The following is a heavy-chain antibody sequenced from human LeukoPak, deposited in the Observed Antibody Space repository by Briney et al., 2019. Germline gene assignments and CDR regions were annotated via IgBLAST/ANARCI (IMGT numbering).Heavy chain of an antibody. Sequence: PGGSLRLSCAASGFTFSVYYMSWIRQAPGKGLEWVSYISSSGSTIYYADSVKGRFTISRDNAKNSLYLQMNSLRAEDTAVYYCARGSFITIFGVGDAFDIWGQGTMVTLSS. D-gene: IGHD3-3*01. CDR3: ARGSFITIFGVGDAFDI. CDR2: ISSSGSTI. CDR1: GFTFSVYY. V-gene: IGHV3-11*04. J-gene: IGHJ3*02.